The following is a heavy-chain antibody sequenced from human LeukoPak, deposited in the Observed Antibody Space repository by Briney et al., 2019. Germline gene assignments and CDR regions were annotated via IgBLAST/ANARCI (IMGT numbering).Heavy chain of an antibody. CDR1: GVSISSNLW. Sequence: SETLSLTCAVSGVSISSNLWWTWVRQPPGKGLEWIAEIHHSGSINYNPSLKSRVTISVETSKNQFSLKLSSVTAADTAVYYCARDGRFPPEVLPRYFDYWGQGTLVTVSS. CDR3: ARDGRFPPEVLPRYFDY. CDR2: IHHSGSI. V-gene: IGHV4-4*02. J-gene: IGHJ4*02. D-gene: IGHD1-26*01.